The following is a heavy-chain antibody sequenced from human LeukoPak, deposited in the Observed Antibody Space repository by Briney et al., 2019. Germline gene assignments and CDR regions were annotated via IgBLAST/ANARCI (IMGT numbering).Heavy chain of an antibody. Sequence: PSETLSLTCTVSGGSISSSSYYWTWLRQPPGKALEWIGHISDSGSANYNPSLGSRVTISLDTSKNQFSLRVNSVTATDTAVYYCARNLVVAAREPYFDYWGQGTLVTVSS. CDR2: ISDSGSA. CDR1: GGSISSSSYY. V-gene: IGHV4-61*01. CDR3: ARNLVVAAREPYFDY. D-gene: IGHD2-15*01. J-gene: IGHJ4*02.